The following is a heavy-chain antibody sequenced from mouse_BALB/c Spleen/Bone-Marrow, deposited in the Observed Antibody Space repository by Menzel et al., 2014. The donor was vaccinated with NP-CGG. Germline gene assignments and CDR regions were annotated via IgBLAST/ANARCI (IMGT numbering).Heavy chain of an antibody. CDR1: GYTFTSYI. CDR2: INPYNDYT. D-gene: IGHD2-14*01. Sequence: VQLQQSGPELVKPGASVEMSCKASGYTFTSYIIHWVKQKPGQGLDWIGYINPYNDYTKYNEKFKGKATLTSDRSSSTAYMELSSLTSEDSAVYYCARLGPYYRYDVAYWGQGTLVTVSA. V-gene: IGHV1-14*01. CDR3: ARLGPYYRYDVAY. J-gene: IGHJ3*01.